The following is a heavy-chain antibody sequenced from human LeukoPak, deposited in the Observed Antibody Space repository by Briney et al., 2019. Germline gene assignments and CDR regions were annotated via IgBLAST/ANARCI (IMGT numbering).Heavy chain of an antibody. CDR3: AKDFREHSASYYYFDY. V-gene: IGHV3-23*01. Sequence: PGGSLRLSCAASGFTFSSYAMSWVRQVPGKGLEWVSGISGSGGSTDYAESVKGRFTTSRDNSKNTLYLQMNSLRAEDTAVYYCAKDFREHSASYYYFDYWGQGTLVTVSS. CDR1: GFTFSSYA. CDR2: ISGSGGST. D-gene: IGHD3-10*01. J-gene: IGHJ4*02.